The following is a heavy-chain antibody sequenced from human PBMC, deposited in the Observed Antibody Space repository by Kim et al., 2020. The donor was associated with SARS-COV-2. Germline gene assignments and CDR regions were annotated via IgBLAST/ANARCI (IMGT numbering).Heavy chain of an antibody. D-gene: IGHD3-9*01. CDR1: GGSISSGGYY. Sequence: SETLSLTCTVSGGSISSGGYYWSWIRQHPGKGLEWIGYIYYSGSTYYNPSLKSRVTISVDTSKNQFSLKLSSVTAADTAVYYCARVGYFDWLSAFLWGQGTLVTVSS. V-gene: IGHV4-31*03. CDR2: IYYSGST. J-gene: IGHJ4*02. CDR3: ARVGYFDWLSAFL.